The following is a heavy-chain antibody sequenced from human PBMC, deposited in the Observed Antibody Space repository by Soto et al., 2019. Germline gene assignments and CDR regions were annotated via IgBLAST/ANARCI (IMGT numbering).Heavy chain of an antibody. CDR3: ARRGFGGVIVIFSGFDY. Sequence: SETLSLTCTVSGGSISSSSYYWGWIRQPPGKGLEWIGSIYYSGSTYYNPSLKSRVTISVDTSKNQFSLKLSSVTAADTAVYYCARRGFGGVIVIFSGFDYWGQETLVTVSS. CDR1: GGSISSSSYY. CDR2: IYYSGST. D-gene: IGHD3-16*02. J-gene: IGHJ4*02. V-gene: IGHV4-39*01.